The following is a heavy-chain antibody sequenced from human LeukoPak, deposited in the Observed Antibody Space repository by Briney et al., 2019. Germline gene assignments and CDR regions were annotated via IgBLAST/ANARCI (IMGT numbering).Heavy chain of an antibody. CDR3: TRGSIQQWLYYGMDV. J-gene: IGHJ6*02. CDR1: GFTFGDHA. V-gene: IGHV3-49*04. Sequence: GGSLRLSCTASGFTFGDHAMSWVRQAPGKGLEWVGFIRSKTYGGTTEYAASVKGRFTISRDDSKSIAYLQMNSLKTEDTAVYYCTRGSIQQWLYYGMDVWGQGTTVTVSS. D-gene: IGHD5-18*01. CDR2: IRSKTYGGTT.